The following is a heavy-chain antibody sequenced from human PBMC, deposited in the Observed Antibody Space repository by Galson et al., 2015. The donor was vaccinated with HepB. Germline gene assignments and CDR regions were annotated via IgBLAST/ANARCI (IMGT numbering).Heavy chain of an antibody. CDR3: AKVGRFGDGDYYYYYGMDV. CDR2: ISYDGSNK. D-gene: IGHD3-10*01. Sequence: SLRLSCAASGFTFSSYGMHWVRQAPGKGLEWVAVISYDGSNKYYADSVKGRFTISRDNSKNTLYLQMNSLRAEDTAVYYCAKVGRFGDGDYYYYYGMDVWGQGTTVTVSS. J-gene: IGHJ6*02. V-gene: IGHV3-30*18. CDR1: GFTFSSYG.